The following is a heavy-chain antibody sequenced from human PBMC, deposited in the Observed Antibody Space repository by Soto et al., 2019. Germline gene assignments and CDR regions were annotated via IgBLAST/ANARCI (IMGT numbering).Heavy chain of an antibody. CDR2: VSSTSGYI. CDR1: GFTFSNYK. CDR3: ARANVDTSVVNEYYFDY. J-gene: IGHJ4*02. V-gene: IGHV3-21*01. D-gene: IGHD5-18*01. Sequence: PGGSLRLSCAVFGFTFSNYKMSWVPQAPGKGLEWVSSVSSTSGYIYYGDSVKGRFTISRDNAKNSLYLQMNSLRAEDTAVYYCARANVDTSVVNEYYFDYWGQGTLVTVSS.